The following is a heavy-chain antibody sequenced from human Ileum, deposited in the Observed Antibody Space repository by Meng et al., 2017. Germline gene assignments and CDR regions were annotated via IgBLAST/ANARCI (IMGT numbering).Heavy chain of an antibody. Sequence: GESLKISCAGSGFTFSDYWMHWVRQAPGKGLVWVSRIKGDGSNPDYADSVKGRFTISRDNAKNTLYLQMNNLRAEDTALYFCIANADRGRNWGQGTLVTVSS. D-gene: IGHD4/OR15-4a*01. J-gene: IGHJ4*02. CDR3: IANADRGRN. CDR1: GFTFSDYW. CDR2: IKGDGSNP. V-gene: IGHV3-74*01.